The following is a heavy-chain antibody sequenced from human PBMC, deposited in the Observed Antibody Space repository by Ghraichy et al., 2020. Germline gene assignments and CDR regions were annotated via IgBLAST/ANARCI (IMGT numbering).Heavy chain of an antibody. Sequence: SETLSLTCAVYGGSFSGYYWSWIRQPPGKGLEWIGEINHSGSTNYNPSLKSRVTISVDTSKNQFSLKLSSVTAADTAVYYCARALLGYVAWFDPWGQGTLVTVSS. CDR2: INHSGST. CDR3: ARALLGYVAWFDP. CDR1: GGSFSGYY. V-gene: IGHV4-34*01. J-gene: IGHJ5*02. D-gene: IGHD7-27*01.